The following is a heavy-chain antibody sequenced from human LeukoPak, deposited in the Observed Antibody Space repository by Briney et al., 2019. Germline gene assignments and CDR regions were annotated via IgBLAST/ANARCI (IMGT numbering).Heavy chain of an antibody. Sequence: HPGGSLRLSCAASGFTVSSNYMSWVRQAPGKGLEWVSVIYSGGSTYYADSVKGRFTISRDNSKNTLYLQMNSLRAEDTAVYYCAGPGYSSSWYFWPLDVWGQGTTVTVSS. V-gene: IGHV3-66*01. D-gene: IGHD6-13*01. CDR3: AGPGYSSSWYFWPLDV. CDR2: IYSGGST. CDR1: GFTVSSNY. J-gene: IGHJ6*02.